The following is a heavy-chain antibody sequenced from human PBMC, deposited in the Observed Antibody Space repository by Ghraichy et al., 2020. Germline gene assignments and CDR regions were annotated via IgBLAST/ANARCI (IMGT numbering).Heavy chain of an antibody. Sequence: SETLSLTCAVYGGSFSGYYWSWIRQPPGKGLEWIGEINHSGSTNYNPSLKSRVTISVDTSKNQFSLKLSSVTAADTAVYYCARGSQYYYGSGSYYKFDYWGQGTLVTVSS. CDR2: INHSGST. J-gene: IGHJ4*02. D-gene: IGHD3-10*01. V-gene: IGHV4-34*01. CDR1: GGSFSGYY. CDR3: ARGSQYYYGSGSYYKFDY.